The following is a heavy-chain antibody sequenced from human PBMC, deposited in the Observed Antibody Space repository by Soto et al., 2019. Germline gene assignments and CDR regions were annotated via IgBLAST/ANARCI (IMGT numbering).Heavy chain of an antibody. CDR1: GFTFDDYA. J-gene: IGHJ4*02. Sequence: GGSLRLSCAASGFTFDDYAMHWVRQAPGKGLEWVSGISWNSGSIGYADSVKGRFTISRDNAKNSLYLQMNSLRAEDTALYYCAKDIAGFPPGYFDYWGQGTLVTVSS. CDR3: AKDIAGFPPGYFDY. CDR2: ISWNSGSI. D-gene: IGHD3-10*01. V-gene: IGHV3-9*01.